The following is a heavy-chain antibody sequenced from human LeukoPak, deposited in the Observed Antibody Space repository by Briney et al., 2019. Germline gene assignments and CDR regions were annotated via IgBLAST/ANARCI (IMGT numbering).Heavy chain of an antibody. CDR3: ARLAVDVTTVGGDAFDI. D-gene: IGHD3-22*01. CDR2: IYYSGST. V-gene: IGHV4-39*07. J-gene: IGHJ3*02. CDR1: GDSISSSSYY. Sequence: SETLSLTCTVSGDSISSSSYYWGWIRQPPGKWLEWIGSIYYSGSTYYNPSLKSRVTISVDTSKNQFSLKLSSVTAADTAVYYCARLAVDVTTVGGDAFDIWGQGTMVTVSS.